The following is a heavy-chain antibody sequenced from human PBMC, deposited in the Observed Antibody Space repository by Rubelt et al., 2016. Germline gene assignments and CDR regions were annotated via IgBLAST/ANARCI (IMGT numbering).Heavy chain of an antibody. CDR1: GGTFSSYA. J-gene: IGHJ4*02. V-gene: IGHV1-8*02. D-gene: IGHD4-17*01. CDR3: ARVYGSIDY. CDR2: MNLNSGNT. Sequence: QVQLVQSGAEVKKPGSSVKVSCKASGGTFSSYAISWVRQAPGQGLEWVGWMNLNSGNTGYAQKFQGSVTMTRDTSISTAYMELSSLGSDDTAVYYCARVYGSIDYWGQGTLVTVSS.